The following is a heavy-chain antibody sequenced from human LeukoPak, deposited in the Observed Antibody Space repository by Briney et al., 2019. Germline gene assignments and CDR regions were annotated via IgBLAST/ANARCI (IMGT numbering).Heavy chain of an antibody. CDR2: ISSSSSYI. V-gene: IGHV3-21*01. Sequence: PGGSLRLSCAASGFTFSSYSMNWVRQAPGKGLEWVSSISSSSSYIYYADSVKGRFTISRDNAKNSLYLQMNSLRAEDAAVYYCARISIHDAFDIWGQGTMVTVSS. CDR3: ARISIHDAFDI. CDR1: GFTFSSYS. J-gene: IGHJ3*02. D-gene: IGHD6-6*01.